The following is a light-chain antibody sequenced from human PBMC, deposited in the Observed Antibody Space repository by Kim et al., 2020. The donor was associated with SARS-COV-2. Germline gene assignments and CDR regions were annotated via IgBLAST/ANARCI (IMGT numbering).Light chain of an antibody. Sequence: SVSPGESATLSCRASQSVSSTLAWYQQKPGQAPRLLIYGASTRATGIPARFSGSGSGTEFTLTISSLQSEDFAVYYCQQYNNWLTFGGGTKVDIK. CDR1: QSVSST. J-gene: IGKJ4*01. CDR2: GAS. V-gene: IGKV3-15*01. CDR3: QQYNNWLT.